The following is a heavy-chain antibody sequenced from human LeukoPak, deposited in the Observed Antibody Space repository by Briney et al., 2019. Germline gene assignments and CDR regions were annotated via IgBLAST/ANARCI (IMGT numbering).Heavy chain of an antibody. Sequence: GSLRLSCAASGFIFNDAWMNWVRQAPGKGLEWVSAISNNGGYTYYADSVQGQFTISRDNSKSTLCLQMNSLRAEDTAVYYCAKQLGYCSDGSCYFPYWGQGTLVTVSS. V-gene: IGHV3-23*01. CDR1: GFIFNDAW. CDR2: ISNNGGYT. J-gene: IGHJ4*02. D-gene: IGHD2-15*01. CDR3: AKQLGYCSDGSCYFPY.